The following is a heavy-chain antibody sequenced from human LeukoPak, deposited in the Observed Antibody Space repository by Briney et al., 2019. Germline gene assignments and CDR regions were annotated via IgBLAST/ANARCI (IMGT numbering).Heavy chain of an antibody. CDR2: IKKEVSEM. D-gene: IGHD3-22*01. CDR1: GFTFSDYW. CDR3: ATKKYYYDASPSGWFDT. V-gene: IGHV3-7*01. J-gene: IGHJ5*02. Sequence: GGSLRLSSAAPGFTFSDYWMTWGPRAPGEGLERVATIKKEVSEMSYVGSEKGRYTIYRDNAKNSLYLQMNSLRVEDTAVYYCATKKYYYDASPSGWFDTWGQGTLVTVSS.